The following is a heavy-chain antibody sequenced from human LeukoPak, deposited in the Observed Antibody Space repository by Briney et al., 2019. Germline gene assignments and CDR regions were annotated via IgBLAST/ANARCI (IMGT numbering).Heavy chain of an antibody. V-gene: IGHV4-34*01. CDR3: ARGVVSGRFGDYYYYMDA. D-gene: IGHD3-16*01. CDR2: VNDRGVA. CDR1: GGSFSGHY. Sequence: SETLSLTCAVCGGSFSGHYWTWIRQAPGKGLQWIGEVNDRGVANYNPSLQSRLTISEDRSKNQFSLRLPSVTAADTAVYYCARGVVSGRFGDYYYYMDAWGTGTAVTVSS. J-gene: IGHJ6*03.